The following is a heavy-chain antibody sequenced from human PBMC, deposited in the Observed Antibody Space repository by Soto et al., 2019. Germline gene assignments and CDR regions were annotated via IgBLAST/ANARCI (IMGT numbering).Heavy chain of an antibody. V-gene: IGHV4-59*08. J-gene: IGHJ6*02. Sequence: SETLSLNCTVSGGSISSINNHFSNHYCSWIRLSPGKGLEWIGYISNIGFTRYNPSLKSRVSISVDTSKNQFSLKLTSVTAADTAVYFCTTQGFGGLHGLVAVWGQGTTVTVSS. CDR2: ISNIGFT. D-gene: IGHD3-10*01. CDR3: TTQGFGGLHGLVAV. CDR1: GGSISSINNHFSNHY.